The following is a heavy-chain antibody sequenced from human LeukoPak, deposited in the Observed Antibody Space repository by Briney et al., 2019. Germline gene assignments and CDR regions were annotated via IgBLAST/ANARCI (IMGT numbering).Heavy chain of an antibody. CDR2: IWFDGSNK. V-gene: IGHV3-33*01. J-gene: IGHJ4*02. D-gene: IGHD3-10*01. Sequence: GRSLRLSWAASVFTISSYGMHWVRQAPGKGLEWVAVIWFDGSNKYYADSVKARFTISRDNSKNTLYLKMNILRAENTAGYYCARGYGSGDDYDYWAQATVVTVPS. CDR1: VFTISSYG. CDR3: ARGYGSGDDYDY.